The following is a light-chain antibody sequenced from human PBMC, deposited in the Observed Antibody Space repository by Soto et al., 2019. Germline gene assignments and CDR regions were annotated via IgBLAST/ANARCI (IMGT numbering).Light chain of an antibody. J-gene: IGLJ2*01. Sequence: QSALAQPASVSGSPGQSITISCTGTSSDIGRYNLVSWYQQYPGKAPKLVIYDVTKRPSGVSDRFSASKSGNTASLTISGLQAEDEADYYCCSHAGRGSVLFGGGPKVTVL. CDR2: DVT. CDR1: SSDIGRYNL. CDR3: CSHAGRGSVL. V-gene: IGLV2-23*02.